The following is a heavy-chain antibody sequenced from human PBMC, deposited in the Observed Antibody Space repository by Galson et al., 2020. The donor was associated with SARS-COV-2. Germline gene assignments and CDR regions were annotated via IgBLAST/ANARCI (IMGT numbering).Heavy chain of an antibody. CDR1: GGSSSSSRYY. J-gene: IGHJ4*02. CDR2: THYSGGT. V-gene: IGHV4-39*02. D-gene: IGHD4-17*01. Sequence: SETLSLTCTVSGGSSSSSRYYWGWIRQPPGKGLEWIGITHYSGGTYYNPSLKSRVTISVDTSKNHLSLKLSSVTAADTAVYYCARTATVTTMYFDYWGQGTLVTVSS. CDR3: ARTATVTTMYFDY.